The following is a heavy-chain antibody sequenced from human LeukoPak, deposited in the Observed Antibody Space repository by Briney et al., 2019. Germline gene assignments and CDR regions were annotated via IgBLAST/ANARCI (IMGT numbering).Heavy chain of an antibody. D-gene: IGHD2-15*01. CDR1: GGSISSYY. Sequence: PSETLSLTCTVSGGSISSYYWSWIRQPAGKGLEWIGRIYTSGSTNYNPSLKSRVTMSVDTSKNQFSLKLSSVTAADTAVYYCAREEGRYCSGGSCSLYWFDPWGQGTLVTVSS. CDR2: IYTSGST. CDR3: AREEGRYCSGGSCSLYWFDP. V-gene: IGHV4-4*07. J-gene: IGHJ5*02.